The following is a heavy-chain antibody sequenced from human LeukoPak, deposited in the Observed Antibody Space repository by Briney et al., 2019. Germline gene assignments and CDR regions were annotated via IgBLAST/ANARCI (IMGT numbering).Heavy chain of an antibody. CDR1: GYTFTGCY. D-gene: IGHD6-13*01. Sequence: GASVKVSCKASGYTFTGCYMHWVRQAPGQGLEGMGWINPHSGGTNYAQKFQGGVTMTTDTPISTAYMELSRLRSDDTAVYYCARGRRVPQQLVGDYWGQGTLVTVSS. CDR2: INPHSGGT. J-gene: IGHJ4*02. CDR3: ARGRRVPQQLVGDY. V-gene: IGHV1-2*02.